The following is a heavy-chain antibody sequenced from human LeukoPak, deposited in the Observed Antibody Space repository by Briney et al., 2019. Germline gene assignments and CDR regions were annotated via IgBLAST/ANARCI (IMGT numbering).Heavy chain of an antibody. D-gene: IGHD4-11*01. CDR2: IKQDGSDK. CDR1: GFTFSNYW. Sequence: GGSLRLSCTASGFTFSNYWMNWVRQAPGKGLEWVANIKQDGSDKYYVDSVKGRFTISRDNAKNSLYLQMNSLRAEDTAVYYCAREKGNYDGYYNYYMDVWGKGTTVTVSS. V-gene: IGHV3-7*01. J-gene: IGHJ6*03. CDR3: AREKGNYDGYYNYYMDV.